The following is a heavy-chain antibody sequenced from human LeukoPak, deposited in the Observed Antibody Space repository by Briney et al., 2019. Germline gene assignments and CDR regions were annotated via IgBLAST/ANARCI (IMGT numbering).Heavy chain of an antibody. D-gene: IGHD3-22*01. Sequence: ASVKVSCKASGYTFTSYYMHWVRQAPGQGLEWMGIINPSGGSTSYAQKFQGRVTMTRDTSTSTVYMELSSLRSEDTAVYYCVRDSRDSSGYYYAEYFQHWGQGTLVTVSS. CDR2: INPSGGST. J-gene: IGHJ1*01. V-gene: IGHV1-46*01. CDR3: VRDSRDSSGYYYAEYFQH. CDR1: GYTFTSYY.